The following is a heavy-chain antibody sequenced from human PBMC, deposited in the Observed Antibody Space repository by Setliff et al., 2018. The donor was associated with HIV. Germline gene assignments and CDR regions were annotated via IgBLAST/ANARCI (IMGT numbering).Heavy chain of an antibody. Sequence: PGGSLRLSCAASGFTFSSYAMSWVRQAPGKGLEWVSAISGSGGSTYYADSVKGRFTIPRDNAKNSLSLQMNSLRAEDTAVYYCARDYYGGYGDYDFGNYFDYWGQGTLVTVSS. CDR2: ISGSGGST. V-gene: IGHV3-23*01. CDR1: GFTFSSYA. CDR3: ARDYYGGYGDYDFGNYFDY. D-gene: IGHD4-17*01. J-gene: IGHJ4*02.